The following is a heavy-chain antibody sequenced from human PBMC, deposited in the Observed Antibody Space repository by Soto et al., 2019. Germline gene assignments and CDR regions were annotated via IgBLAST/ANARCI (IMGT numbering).Heavy chain of an antibody. V-gene: IGHV3-74*01. CDR2: INTDGSII. CDR1: GLIFSNYK. J-gene: IGHJ4*02. CDR3: ARDTDGLHY. Sequence: GGSLRLSCAASGLIFSNYKMHWVRQAPGKGLVWVSRINTDGSIIDYADSVKGRFTVSRDNPKNTLYLQMNSLRAEDTAVYYCARDTDGLHYWGQGTLVTVSS.